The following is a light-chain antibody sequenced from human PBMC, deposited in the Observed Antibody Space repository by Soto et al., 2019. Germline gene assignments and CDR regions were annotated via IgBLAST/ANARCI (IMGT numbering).Light chain of an antibody. CDR3: QHSGSSLWT. Sequence: EIVLTQSPGTLSLSPGERATLSCRASKSVSSSYLAWYQQKPGQAPRLLIYGASSRATGIPDRFSGSGSGTDFTLTISRLEPDDFAVYYCQHSGSSLWTFGQGTKVEIK. CDR2: GAS. CDR1: KSVSSSY. J-gene: IGKJ1*01. V-gene: IGKV3-20*01.